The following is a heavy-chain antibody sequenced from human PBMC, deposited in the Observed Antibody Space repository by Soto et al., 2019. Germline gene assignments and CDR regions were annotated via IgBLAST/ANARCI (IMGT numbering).Heavy chain of an antibody. J-gene: IGHJ4*02. D-gene: IGHD4-17*01. CDR3: ARRAGQYGDALDY. Sequence: EVQLVESGGGLVQPGGSLRLSCAASGFTVSSNYMSWVRQAPGKGLEWVSLIYSGGSTYYADSVKGRFTISRHNSKNTLYLQMNSLRAEDTAVYCCARRAGQYGDALDYWGQGTLVTVSS. V-gene: IGHV3-53*04. CDR2: IYSGGST. CDR1: GFTVSSNY.